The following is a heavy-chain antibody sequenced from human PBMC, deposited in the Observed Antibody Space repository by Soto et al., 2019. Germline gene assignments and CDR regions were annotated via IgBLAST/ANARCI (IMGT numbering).Heavy chain of an antibody. CDR3: ARGRTWIQLWLTAY. J-gene: IGHJ4*02. D-gene: IGHD5-18*01. V-gene: IGHV1-3*01. CDR1: GYTFTSYA. Sequence: ASVKVSCKASGYTFTSYAMHWVRQAPGQRLEWMGWINAGNGNTKYSQKFQGRVTITRDTSASTAYMELSNLRSEDTAVYYCARGRTWIQLWLTAYWGQGTLVTVSS. CDR2: INAGNGNT.